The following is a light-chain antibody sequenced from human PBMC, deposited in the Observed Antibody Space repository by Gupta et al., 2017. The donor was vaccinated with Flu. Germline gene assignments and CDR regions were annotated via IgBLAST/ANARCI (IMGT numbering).Light chain of an antibody. Sequence: GDRVTITWRASQEINIFLAWFQQKPGKTPKSLIYATSHLESGVPSRFSGSGSGPNFTLTISSLQPEEFATYYCQQDNSHPFTFGHGTKVDV. V-gene: IGKV1-16*01. J-gene: IGKJ3*01. CDR1: QEINIF. CDR3: QQDNSHPFT. CDR2: ATS.